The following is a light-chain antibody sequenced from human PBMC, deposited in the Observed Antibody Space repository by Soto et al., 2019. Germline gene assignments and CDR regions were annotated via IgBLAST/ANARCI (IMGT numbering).Light chain of an antibody. V-gene: IGLV2-14*01. CDR1: SSDVGGYNY. CDR2: DVS. Sequence: QSVLTQPASSSGSPGQSITISCTGTSSDVGGYNYVSWYQQHPGKAPKLMICDVSNRPSGVSNRFSGSNSGNTASLTISGLQAEDEADYYCSSYTSSSTYFFGTGTKVTVL. J-gene: IGLJ1*01. CDR3: SSYTSSSTYF.